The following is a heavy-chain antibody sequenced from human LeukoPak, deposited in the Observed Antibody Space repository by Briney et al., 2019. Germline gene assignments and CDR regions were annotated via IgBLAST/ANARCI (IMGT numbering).Heavy chain of an antibody. D-gene: IGHD1-26*01. CDR3: ARSYSGSYYFDY. J-gene: IGHJ4*02. V-gene: IGHV3-21*01. Sequence: GGSLRLSCAASGFTFRSYSMNWVRQSPGKGLEWVSSISSSTSYIYYADSVKARFTISRDNAKNSLYLQMNSLRAEDTAVYYCARSYSGSYYFDYWGQGTLVTVSS. CDR1: GFTFRSYS. CDR2: ISSSTSYI.